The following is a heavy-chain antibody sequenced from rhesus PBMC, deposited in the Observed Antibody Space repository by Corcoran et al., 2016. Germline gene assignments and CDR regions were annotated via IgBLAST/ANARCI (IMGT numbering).Heavy chain of an antibody. J-gene: IGHJ4*01. CDR1: GYTFTELS. CDR2: CDQGYGEK. Sequence: EVQLVPSGADVKKPGASVKVACKVSGYTFTELSMHWVRQAPGKGLGWRGGCDQGYGEKIQAEKLQGRVTMTEDKSTDTAYSELSSLGSEDTAMYCCAKGRRQLEYDYWGQESWSPSPQ. V-gene: IGHV1-156*01. D-gene: IGHD6-25*01. CDR3: AKGRRQLEYDY.